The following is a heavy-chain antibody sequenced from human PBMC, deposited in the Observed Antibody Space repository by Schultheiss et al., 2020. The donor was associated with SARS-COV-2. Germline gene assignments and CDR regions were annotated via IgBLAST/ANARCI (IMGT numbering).Heavy chain of an antibody. CDR2: IYSGGST. D-gene: IGHD3-3*01. CDR1: GFTVSSNY. J-gene: IGHJ4*02. V-gene: IGHV3-66*01. CDR3: ARDLVLFGVTRGGIDY. Sequence: GGSLRLSCAASGFTVSSNYMSWVRQAPGKGLEWVSVIYSGGSTYYADSMKCRFTISRDNSKNTLYLQMNSLRAEDTAVYYCARDLVLFGVTRGGIDYWGQGTLVTVSS.